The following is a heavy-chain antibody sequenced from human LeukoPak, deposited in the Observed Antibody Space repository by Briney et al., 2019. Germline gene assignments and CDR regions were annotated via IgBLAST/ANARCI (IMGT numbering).Heavy chain of an antibody. J-gene: IGHJ4*02. CDR1: GFTFSSYE. Sequence: GGSLRLSCAASGFTFSSYEMNWVRQAPGKGLEWVSSISSSSSYIYYADSVRGRFTISRDNAKNSLYLQMNSLRAEDTAVYYCASEYSSSSGDDYWGQGTLVTVSS. D-gene: IGHD6-6*01. V-gene: IGHV3-21*01. CDR3: ASEYSSSSGDDY. CDR2: ISSSSSYI.